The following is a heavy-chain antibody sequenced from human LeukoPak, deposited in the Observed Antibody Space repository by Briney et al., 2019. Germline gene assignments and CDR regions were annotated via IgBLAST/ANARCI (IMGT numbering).Heavy chain of an antibody. V-gene: IGHV3-23*01. J-gene: IGHJ4*02. CDR2: ISGSGGST. CDR3: AKGRDVAVAGTDFDY. Sequence: GGSLRLSCEGSGFTFSSYAMSWVRQAPGKGLEWVSAISGSGGSTYYADSVKGRFTISRDSSKNTLYLQMNSLRAEDTAVYYCAKGRDVAVAGTDFDYWGQGTLVTVSS. D-gene: IGHD6-19*01. CDR1: GFTFSSYA.